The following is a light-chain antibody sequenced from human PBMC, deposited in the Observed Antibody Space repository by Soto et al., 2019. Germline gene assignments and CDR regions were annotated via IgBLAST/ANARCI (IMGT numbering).Light chain of an antibody. V-gene: IGKV1-5*01. CDR1: QSIGRW. Sequence: GDRVTITCRASQSIGRWLAWYQQKQGKAPKLLIYDASSLETGVPSRFSGSGSGTDGTLTLSSLKQDDGSTYYCQQSNSYPWTFGQGTKVDIK. CDR3: QQSNSYPWT. CDR2: DAS. J-gene: IGKJ1*01.